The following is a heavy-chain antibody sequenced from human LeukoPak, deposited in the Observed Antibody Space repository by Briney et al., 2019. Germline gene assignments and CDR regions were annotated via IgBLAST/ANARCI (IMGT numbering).Heavy chain of an antibody. CDR1: GGSISSYY. V-gene: IGHV4-59*01. J-gene: IGHJ4*02. CDR2: MYHSGST. D-gene: IGHD6-25*01. CDR3: ARGGSAARLDY. Sequence: PSETLSLTCTVSGGSISSYYWSWIRQPPGKGLEWIGYMYHSGSTNYNPSLRSRVTISVDTSKNQFSLKLSSVTAADTAVYYCARGGSAARLDYWGQGTLVTVS.